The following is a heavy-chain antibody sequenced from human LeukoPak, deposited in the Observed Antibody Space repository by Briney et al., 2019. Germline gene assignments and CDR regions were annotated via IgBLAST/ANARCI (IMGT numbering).Heavy chain of an antibody. V-gene: IGHV4-4*07. CDR3: ARSNYYGDYWNWYFDL. CDR1: GGSISSYY. Sequence: SETLSLTCTVSGGSISSYYWSWIRQPAGKGLEWVGRIYTSGSTNYNPSLKSRVTISVDKSKNQFSLKLSSVTAQDTTVYYCARSNYYGDYWNWYFDLWGRGTLVTVSS. D-gene: IGHD4-17*01. J-gene: IGHJ2*01. CDR2: IYTSGST.